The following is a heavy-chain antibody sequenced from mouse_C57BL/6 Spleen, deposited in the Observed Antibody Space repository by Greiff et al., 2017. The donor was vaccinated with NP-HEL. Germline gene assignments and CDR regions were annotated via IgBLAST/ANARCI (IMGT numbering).Heavy chain of an antibody. V-gene: IGHV1-61*01. Sequence: QVQLQQPGAELVRPGSSVKLSCKASGYTFTSYWMDWVKQRPGQGLAWICNIYPSDSATHYNQKFKDKATLTVDKSSSTAYMQLSSLTSEDSAVYYCARRGTGRGFAYWGQGTLVTVSA. CDR2: IYPSDSAT. CDR1: GYTFTSYW. J-gene: IGHJ3*01. CDR3: ARRGTGRGFAY.